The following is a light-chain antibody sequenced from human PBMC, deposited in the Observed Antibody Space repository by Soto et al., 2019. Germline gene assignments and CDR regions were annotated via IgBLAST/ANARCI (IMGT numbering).Light chain of an antibody. V-gene: IGLV2-14*01. CDR1: SSDRAIYNY. J-gene: IGLJ1*01. CDR2: QVT. CDR3: SSYTDSSNYV. Sequence: QSALTQPASVSGSPGQSITISCTGTSSDRAIYNYVSWYQQQPGKAPKLMIYQVTNRHSGVSNRFSGSRSGNTASLTISGLQAEDEADYYCSSYTDSSNYVFGTGTKVTVL.